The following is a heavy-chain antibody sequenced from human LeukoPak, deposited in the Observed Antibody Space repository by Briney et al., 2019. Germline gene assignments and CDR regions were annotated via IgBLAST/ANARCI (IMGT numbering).Heavy chain of an antibody. CDR1: GYTFTSYG. J-gene: IGHJ4*02. D-gene: IGHD6-6*01. V-gene: IGHV1-2*02. CDR2: INPNSGGT. CDR3: ARDQSSSETY. Sequence: ASVKVSCKASGYTFTSYGISWVRQAPGQGLEWMGWINPNSGGTNYAQKFQGRVTMTRDTSISTAYMELSRLRSDDTAVYYCARDQSSSETYWGQGTLVTVSS.